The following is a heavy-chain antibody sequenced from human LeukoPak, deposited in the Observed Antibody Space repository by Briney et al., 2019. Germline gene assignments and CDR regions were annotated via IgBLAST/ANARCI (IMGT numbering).Heavy chain of an antibody. J-gene: IGHJ5*02. V-gene: IGHV3-11*01. CDR2: ISSSGSTI. Sequence: PGGSLRLSCAASGFTFSDYYMSWLRQAPGKGLEWVSYISSSGSTIYYADSVKGRFTISRDNAKNSLYLQMNSLRAEDTAVYYCARLIAAAGTRWFDPWGQGTLITVSS. CDR1: GFTFSDYY. D-gene: IGHD6-13*01. CDR3: ARLIAAAGTRWFDP.